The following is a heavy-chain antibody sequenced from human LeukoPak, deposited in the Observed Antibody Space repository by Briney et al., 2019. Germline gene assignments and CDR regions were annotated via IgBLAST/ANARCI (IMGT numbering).Heavy chain of an antibody. CDR2: IYSGGST. D-gene: IGHD5-18*01. CDR1: GFTFSNAW. Sequence: GGSLRLSCAASGFTFSNAWMSWVRQAPGKGLEWVSVIYSGGSTYYADSVKGRFTISRDNSKNTLYLQMNSLRAEDTAVYYCARGLGYSYGYYFDYWGQGTLVTVSS. J-gene: IGHJ4*02. V-gene: IGHV3-66*01. CDR3: ARGLGYSYGYYFDY.